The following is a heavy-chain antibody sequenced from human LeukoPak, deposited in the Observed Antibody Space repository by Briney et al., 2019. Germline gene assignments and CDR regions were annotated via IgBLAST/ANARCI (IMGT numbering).Heavy chain of an antibody. V-gene: IGHV4-34*01. D-gene: IGHD3-16*02. J-gene: IGHJ3*02. Sequence: PSETLSLTCAVYGGAFSGYYWSWIRQPPGKGLEWIGEINHSGSTNYNPSLKSRVTISVDTSKNQFSLKLSSVTAADTAVYYCARGRVRPTNDYVWGSYRRHAFDIWGQGTMVTVSS. CDR1: GGAFSGYY. CDR3: ARGRVRPTNDYVWGSYRRHAFDI. CDR2: INHSGST.